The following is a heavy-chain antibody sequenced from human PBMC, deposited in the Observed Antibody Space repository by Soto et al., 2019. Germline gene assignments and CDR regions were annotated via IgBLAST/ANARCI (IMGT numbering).Heavy chain of an antibody. V-gene: IGHV3-74*01. CDR3: ARGDFTIFGVVTISNYYYYGMDV. D-gene: IGHD3-3*01. Sequence: GGSLRLSCAASGFTFSSYWMHWVRQAPGKGLVWVSRINSDGSSTSYADSVKGRFTISRDNAKNTLYLQMNSLRAEDTAVYYCARGDFTIFGVVTISNYYYYGMDVWGQGTTVTSP. CDR1: GFTFSSYW. J-gene: IGHJ6*02. CDR2: INSDGSST.